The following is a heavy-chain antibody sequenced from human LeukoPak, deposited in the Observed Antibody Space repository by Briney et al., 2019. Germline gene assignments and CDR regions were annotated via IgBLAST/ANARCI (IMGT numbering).Heavy chain of an antibody. D-gene: IGHD3-10*01. Sequence: GGSLRLTCAASGFTFSSYGMHWVRQAPGKGLEWVAFIRHDGSNKYYADSVKGRFTISRDNSKNTLYLQMNSLRAEDTAVYYCARSGIKMVRGVIIKSPYHMDVWGKGTTVTVSS. V-gene: IGHV3-30*02. CDR2: IRHDGSNK. CDR3: ARSGIKMVRGVIIKSPYHMDV. CDR1: GFTFSSYG. J-gene: IGHJ6*03.